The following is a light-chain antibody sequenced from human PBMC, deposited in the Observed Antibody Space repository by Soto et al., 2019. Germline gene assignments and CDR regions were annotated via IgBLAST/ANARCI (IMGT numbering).Light chain of an antibody. Sequence: DIQMTQSPSSLSASVGDRVTITCRASQTPRTVINWYQQKPGKAPSLLIYGASSRATGIPDRFRGSGSGTDFTLNISRLEPEDFAVYYCQQYDDSVWTFGQGTKVEI. V-gene: IGKV1-39*01. CDR1: QTPRTV. CDR2: GAS. CDR3: QQYDDSVWT. J-gene: IGKJ1*01.